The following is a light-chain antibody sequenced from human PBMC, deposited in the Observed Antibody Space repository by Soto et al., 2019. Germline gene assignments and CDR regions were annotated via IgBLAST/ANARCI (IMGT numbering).Light chain of an antibody. CDR3: QHYVVMWT. V-gene: IGKV1-5*01. CDR2: DAL. CDR1: QSITNR. Sequence: HSPSTRSTSVGDRAPLTFRASQSITNRLAWYQLKPGKAPKVLIYDALNLESGVPSRFSGSGYGTEFTLTIRSLQADDCATYCRQHYVVMWTFGQGTQVEIK. J-gene: IGKJ1*01.